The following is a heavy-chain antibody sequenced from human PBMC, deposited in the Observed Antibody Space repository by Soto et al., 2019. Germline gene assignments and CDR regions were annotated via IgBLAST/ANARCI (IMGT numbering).Heavy chain of an antibody. CDR3: ARGAVTMSLSYSYGMDV. J-gene: IGHJ6*02. CDR1: GGSFSGHY. D-gene: IGHD3-22*01. CDR2: MNHSGST. V-gene: IGHV4-34*01. Sequence: SETLSLTCAVYGGSFSGHYRSWIRQPPGKGLEWVGEMNHSGSTKYNPSLKSRVTITVDTPKNQFALKLSAVTAADTAMYYCARGAVTMSLSYSYGMDVWGQGPMVTVSS.